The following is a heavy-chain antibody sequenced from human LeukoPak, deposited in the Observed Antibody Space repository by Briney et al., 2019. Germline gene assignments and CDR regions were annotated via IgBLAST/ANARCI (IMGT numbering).Heavy chain of an antibody. CDR3: AKGYDSSGYYYFDY. CDR2: ISWNSGSI. D-gene: IGHD3-22*01. Sequence: GGSLRLSCTASGFNFSTYWMTWVRQVPGKGLEWVSGISWNSGSIGYADSVKGRFTISRDNAKNSLYLQMNSLRAEDTALYYCAKGYDSSGYYYFDYWGQGTLVTVSS. J-gene: IGHJ4*02. CDR1: GFNFSTYW. V-gene: IGHV3-9*01.